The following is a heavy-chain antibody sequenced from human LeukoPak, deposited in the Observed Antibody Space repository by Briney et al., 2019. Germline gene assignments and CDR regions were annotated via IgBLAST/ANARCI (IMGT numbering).Heavy chain of an antibody. V-gene: IGHV7-4-1*02. J-gene: IGHJ6*03. D-gene: IGHD3-10*01. CDR2: INTNTGNP. CDR3: ARRSMVQHMDV. Sequence: ASVKVSCKVSGYTFTNHSINWVRQAPGQGLEYMGWINTNTGNPTYAQAFTGRIVFSLDTSVSTAYLQIRSLKAEDTAVYFCARRSMVQHMDVWGKGTTVIVSS. CDR1: GYTFTNHS.